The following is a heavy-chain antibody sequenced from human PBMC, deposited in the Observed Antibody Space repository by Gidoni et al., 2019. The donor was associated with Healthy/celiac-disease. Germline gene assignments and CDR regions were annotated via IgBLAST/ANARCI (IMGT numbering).Heavy chain of an antibody. CDR1: GGSISSGGYY. J-gene: IGHJ4*02. CDR3: ARAMDVWSGYPYFDY. Sequence: QVQLQESGPGLVKPSQTLSLTCTVSGGSISSGGYYWSWIRQHPGKGLEWIGYIYYSGSTYYNPSLKSRVTISVDTSKNQFSLKLSSVTAADTAVYYCARAMDVWSGYPYFDYWGQGTLVTVSS. D-gene: IGHD3-3*01. V-gene: IGHV4-31*03. CDR2: IYYSGST.